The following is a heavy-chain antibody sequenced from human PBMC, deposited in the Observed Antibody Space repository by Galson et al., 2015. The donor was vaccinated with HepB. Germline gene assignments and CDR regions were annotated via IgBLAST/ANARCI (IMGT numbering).Heavy chain of an antibody. CDR2: ISAYNGNT. V-gene: IGHV1-18*01. D-gene: IGHD1-26*01. Sequence: SVKVSCKASGYTFAHYGIAWVRQAPGQGLEWMGWISAYNGNTDSTRELQGSLTMTTDTSTSTAFMVLRSLKYDDTAVYFCARVGAGPSLDIWGQGTMVTVSS. CDR3: ARVGAGPSLDI. CDR1: GYTFAHYG. J-gene: IGHJ3*02.